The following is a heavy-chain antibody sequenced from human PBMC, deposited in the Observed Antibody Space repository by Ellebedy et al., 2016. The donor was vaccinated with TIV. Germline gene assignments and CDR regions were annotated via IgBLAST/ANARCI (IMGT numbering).Heavy chain of an antibody. CDR2: IRSRPNSYAT. CDR1: GFTFSSSA. CDR3: TRHGGGSYSLPFDY. J-gene: IGHJ4*02. V-gene: IGHV3-73*01. D-gene: IGHD1-26*01. Sequence: GGSLRLSXAASGFTFSSSALHWVRQASGKGLEWVGHIRSRPNSYATAYAASVKGRFTISRDDSKNMAYLQMNSLKTEDTAVYYCTRHGGGSYSLPFDYWGQGTLVTVSS.